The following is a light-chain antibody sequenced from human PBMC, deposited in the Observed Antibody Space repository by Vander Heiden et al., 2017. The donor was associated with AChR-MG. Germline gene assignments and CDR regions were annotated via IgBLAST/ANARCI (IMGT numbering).Light chain of an antibody. Sequence: QSALTQPRSVSGSPGQSVTISCTGTGRDIGAYNYVSWYQHHPGEAPKLLIYDVTKRPSGVPDRFSASRTGKTAFLTISGLQSEDEADYFCCSYAGSYSWVFGEGTQLTVL. V-gene: IGLV2-11*01. CDR1: GRDIGAYNY. CDR2: DVT. CDR3: CSYAGSYSWV. J-gene: IGLJ3*02.